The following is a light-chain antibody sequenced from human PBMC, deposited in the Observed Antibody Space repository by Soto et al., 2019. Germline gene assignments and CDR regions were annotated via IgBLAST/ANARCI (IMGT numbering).Light chain of an antibody. Sequence: IVMTQSPATPSVSPGGRDTPSSRASQSVSSNLAWYQQKPGQAPRLLIYGASTRATGIPARFSGSGSGTEFTLTISSLQSEDFAVYYCQQYNNWPRTFGQGTKV. V-gene: IGKV3-15*01. CDR2: GAS. J-gene: IGKJ1*01. CDR3: QQYNNWPRT. CDR1: QSVSSN.